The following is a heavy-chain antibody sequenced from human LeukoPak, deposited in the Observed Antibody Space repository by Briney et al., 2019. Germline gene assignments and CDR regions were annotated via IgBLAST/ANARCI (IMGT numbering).Heavy chain of an antibody. V-gene: IGHV4-34*01. Sequence: PPETLSLTCAVYGGSFSGYYWSWIRQPPGKGLEWIGEINHSGSTTYNPSLKSRVTISVDTSKKQCSLKLSSVTDADTAVYYCARGRRFCSSTSCPYYDFWSGYYARFDPWGQGTLVTVSS. CDR3: ARGRRFCSSTSCPYYDFWSGYYARFDP. J-gene: IGHJ5*02. CDR2: INHSGST. CDR1: GGSFSGYY. D-gene: IGHD3-3*01.